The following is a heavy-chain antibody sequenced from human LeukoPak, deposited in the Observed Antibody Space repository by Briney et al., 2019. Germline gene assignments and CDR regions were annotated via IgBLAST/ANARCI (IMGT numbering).Heavy chain of an antibody. J-gene: IGHJ4*02. D-gene: IGHD3-9*01. CDR2: IYYNGDN. CDR3: AHLVVTIDWRSYFDY. V-gene: IGHV2-5*01. CDR1: GFSFPAPGMG. Sequence: SGPTLVHPQPPLTLTCTFSGFSFPAPGMGGAWIRQPPGKALEWLAFIYYNGDNRDSPSLRSRLTITRDASKNQVVLAMTNLDPMDTATYYCAHLVVTIDWRSYFDYWGQGALVTVSS.